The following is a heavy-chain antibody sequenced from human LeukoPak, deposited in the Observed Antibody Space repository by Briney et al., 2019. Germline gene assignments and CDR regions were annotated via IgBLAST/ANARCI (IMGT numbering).Heavy chain of an antibody. CDR1: GGSISSYY. CDR2: IYYSGST. CDR3: ARDNDSSGYYFDY. J-gene: IGHJ4*02. D-gene: IGHD3-22*01. V-gene: IGHV4-59*01. Sequence: SETLSLTCTVSGGSISSYYWSWIRQPPGKGLEWIGYIYYSGSTNYNPSLKSRVTISVDTSKNQFSLKLSSVTAADTAVYYCARDNDSSGYYFDYWGQGALVTVSS.